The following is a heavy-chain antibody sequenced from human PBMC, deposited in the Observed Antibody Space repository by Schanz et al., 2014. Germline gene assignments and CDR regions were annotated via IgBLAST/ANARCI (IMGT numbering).Heavy chain of an antibody. CDR3: AKDAENAAMITDYFDY. V-gene: IGHV3-66*01. CDR2: VHPGGST. D-gene: IGHD5-18*01. J-gene: IGHJ4*02. Sequence: EVQLVESGGGLVQPGGSLRLSCAVSGFIVRSNYMTWVRQAPGKGLEWVSFVHPGGSTYYPDSVKGRFTISRDNSKNTLYLQMNSLRAEDTAVYYCAKDAENAAMITDYFDYWGQGTLVTVSS. CDR1: GFIVRSNY.